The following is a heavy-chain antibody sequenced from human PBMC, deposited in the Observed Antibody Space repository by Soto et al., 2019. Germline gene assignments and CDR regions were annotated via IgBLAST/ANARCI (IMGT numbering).Heavy chain of an antibody. CDR3: ARGLRGISFYGMDV. V-gene: IGHV3-33*01. D-gene: IGHD3-16*01. Sequence: QVQLVESGGGVVQPGRSLRLSCAASGFTFSLYGMHWVRQAPGKGLEWVAGIWYDGSNKFYADSVKGRFTISRDNSKNTMYLQMHSLRDEDKAVYYCARGLRGISFYGMDVWGQGTTVIVSS. CDR2: IWYDGSNK. J-gene: IGHJ6*02. CDR1: GFTFSLYG.